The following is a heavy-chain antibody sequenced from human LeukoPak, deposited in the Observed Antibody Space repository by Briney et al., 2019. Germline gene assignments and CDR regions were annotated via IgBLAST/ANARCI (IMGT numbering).Heavy chain of an antibody. V-gene: IGHV5-51*01. CDR1: GYSFTSYW. D-gene: IGHD5-12*01. CDR2: IYPGDSDT. J-gene: IGHJ4*02. Sequence: GESLKISCKGSGYSFTSYWIGWVRQMPGKGLEWMGIIYPGDSDTRYSPSFQGQVTISADKSISTAYLQWSSLKASDTAMYYCARLRYDSGYDYNGGWVDYWGQGTLVTVSS. CDR3: ARLRYDSGYDYNGGWVDY.